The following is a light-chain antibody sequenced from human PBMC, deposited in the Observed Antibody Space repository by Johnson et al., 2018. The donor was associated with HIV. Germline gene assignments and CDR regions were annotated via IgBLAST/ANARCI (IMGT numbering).Light chain of an antibody. Sequence: QSLLTQPPSVSAAPGQKVTISCSGSSSNIGNNYVSWYQQLPGTAPKLLIYDNNKRPSGIPDRFSGSKSGTSATLCITGLQTGDEADYYCGTWDSSLSACYVFGTGTKVSV. CDR3: GTWDSSLSACYV. J-gene: IGLJ1*01. CDR1: SSNIGNNY. V-gene: IGLV1-51*01. CDR2: DNN.